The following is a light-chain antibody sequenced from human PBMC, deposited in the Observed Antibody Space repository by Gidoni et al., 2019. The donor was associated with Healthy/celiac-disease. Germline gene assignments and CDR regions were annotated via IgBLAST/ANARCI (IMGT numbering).Light chain of an antibody. CDR1: QRISSY. CDR3: QQSCSTPPWT. J-gene: IGKJ1*01. V-gene: IGKV1-39*01. Sequence: DNKMTPSPASLSASAADRVTITCRGSQRISSYLNWYHQKTGKAPQLLLYAASSLQSGGPSRFIGGGSGRDVTLTISSLQPEDFATDYCQQSCSTPPWTFGQGTKVEIK. CDR2: AAS.